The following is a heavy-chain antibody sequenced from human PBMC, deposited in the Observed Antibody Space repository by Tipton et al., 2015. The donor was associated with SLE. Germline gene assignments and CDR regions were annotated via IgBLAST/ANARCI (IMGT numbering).Heavy chain of an antibody. CDR3: TGEWQQVVGVAC. V-gene: IGHV4-39*07. D-gene: IGHD3-16*01. CDR1: GVSISRSSYY. Sequence: VKPSKTLSLICTVSGVSISRSSYYWGWIRQSPGQGLEWLGNVFYSGTTYYKPSLKSRISISVDTSINQFSLNLSSVTAADTAVYYCTGEWQQVVGVACWGLGALVTVSS. J-gene: IGHJ4*02. CDR2: VFYSGTT.